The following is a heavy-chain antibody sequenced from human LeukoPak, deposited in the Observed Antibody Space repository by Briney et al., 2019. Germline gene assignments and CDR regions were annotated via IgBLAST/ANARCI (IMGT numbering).Heavy chain of an antibody. CDR2: INSDGSST. D-gene: IGHD3-10*01. J-gene: IGHJ3*02. CDR1: GFTFSSYW. Sequence: PGGSLRLSCAASGFTFSSYWMHWVRQAPGKGLVWVSRINSDGSSTGYADSVKGRFTISRDNAKNTLYLQMNSLRAEDTAVYYCARAKGPVLLWFAELLGAFDIWGQGTMVTVSS. V-gene: IGHV3-74*01. CDR3: ARAKGPVLLWFAELLGAFDI.